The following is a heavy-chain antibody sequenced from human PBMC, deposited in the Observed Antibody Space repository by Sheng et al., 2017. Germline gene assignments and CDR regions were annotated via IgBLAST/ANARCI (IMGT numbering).Heavy chain of an antibody. CDR2: INHSGST. J-gene: IGHJ6*02. CDR1: GGSFSGYY. Sequence: QVQLQQWGAGLLKPSETLSLTCAVYGGSFSGYYWSWIRQPPGKGLEWIGEINHSGSTNYNPSLKSRVTISVDTSKNQFSLKLSSVAAADTAVYYCARVSYYDSSGYYYYYYGIDVWGQGTTVTVSS. V-gene: IGHV4-34*01. CDR3: ARVSYYDSSGYYYYYYGIDV. D-gene: IGHD3-22*01.